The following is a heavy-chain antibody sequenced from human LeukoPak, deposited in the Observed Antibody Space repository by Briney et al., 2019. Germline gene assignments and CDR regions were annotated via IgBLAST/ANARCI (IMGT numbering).Heavy chain of an antibody. V-gene: IGHV3-30*04. Sequence: PGGSLRLSCAASGFTFSSYAMHWVRQAPGKGLEWVAVISYDGSNKYYADSVKGRFTISRDNSKNTLYLQMNSLRAEDTAVYYCAKGSSPFDHWGQGTLVTVSS. CDR1: GFTFSSYA. CDR2: ISYDGSNK. CDR3: AKGSSPFDH. J-gene: IGHJ4*02. D-gene: IGHD6-13*01.